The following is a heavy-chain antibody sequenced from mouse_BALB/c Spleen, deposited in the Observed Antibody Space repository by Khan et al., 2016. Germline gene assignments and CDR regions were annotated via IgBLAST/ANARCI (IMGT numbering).Heavy chain of an antibody. CDR1: GFSLTSYG. D-gene: IGHD4-1*01. J-gene: IGHJ4*01. CDR3: AKGNWDVIYYYAMDY. CDR2: IWRGGST. V-gene: IGHV2-5*01. Sequence: QVQLKQSGPGLVQPSQSLSITCTVSGFSLTSYGVHWVRQSPGKGLEWLGVIWRGGSTDYNAAFMSRLSITKDNSKSQVFFKMNCLQADDTAIYYCAKGNWDVIYYYAMDYWGQGTSVPVSS.